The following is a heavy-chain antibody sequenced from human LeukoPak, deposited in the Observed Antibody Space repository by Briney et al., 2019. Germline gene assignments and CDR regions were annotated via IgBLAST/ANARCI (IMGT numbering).Heavy chain of an antibody. D-gene: IGHD2-2*01. V-gene: IGHV4-34*01. CDR1: GGSFSGYY. J-gene: IGHJ6*02. CDR2: INHSGST. CDR3: ARGMWYQLFNYGMDV. Sequence: SETLSLTCAVYGGSFSGYYWSWIRQPPGKGLEWIGEINHSGSTNYNPSLKSRVTISVDTSKNQFSLKLSSVTAADTAVYYCARGMWYQLFNYGMDVWGQGTTVTVSS.